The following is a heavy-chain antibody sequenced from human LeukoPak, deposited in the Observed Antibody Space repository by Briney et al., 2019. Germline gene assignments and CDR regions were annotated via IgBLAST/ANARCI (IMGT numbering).Heavy chain of an antibody. CDR2: ISWNSGSI. V-gene: IGHV3-9*01. CDR1: GFTFDDYA. J-gene: IGHJ4*02. D-gene: IGHD6-13*01. Sequence: GGSLRLSCAASGFTFDDYAMHWVRQAPGKGLEWVSGISWNSGSIGYADSVKGRFTISRDNAKNSLYLQMNSLRAEDTALYYCAKDNNWLIAAAGRRYFDYWGQGTLVTVSS. CDR3: AKDNNWLIAAAGRRYFDY.